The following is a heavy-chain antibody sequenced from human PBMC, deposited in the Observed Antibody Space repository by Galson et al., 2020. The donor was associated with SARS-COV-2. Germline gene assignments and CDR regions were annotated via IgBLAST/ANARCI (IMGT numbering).Heavy chain of an antibody. V-gene: IGHV3-9*01. CDR2: ISWNSGSI. J-gene: IGHJ4*02. D-gene: IGHD3-3*01. CDR3: AKDQGVVPTTGYFDY. Sequence: GGSLRLSCAASGFTFDDYAMHWVRQAPGKGLEWVSGISWNSGSIGYADSVKGRFTISRDNAKNSLHLQMNSLRGEDTALYYCAKDQGVVPTTGYFDYWGQGTLVTVSS. CDR1: GFTFDDYA.